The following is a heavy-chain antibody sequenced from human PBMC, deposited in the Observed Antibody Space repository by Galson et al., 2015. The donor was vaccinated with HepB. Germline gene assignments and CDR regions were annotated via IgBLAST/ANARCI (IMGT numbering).Heavy chain of an antibody. J-gene: IGHJ4*02. V-gene: IGHV3-23*01. D-gene: IGHD2-15*01. Sequence: SLRLSCAASGFSYSMYAMSWVRQAPGKGLEWVAALSGTGGRTHYADSVKGRFTISRDNSKNTLYLQMNSLRAEDTAVYYCAKKDRTATSTDYFDYWGQGTLVTVSS. CDR3: AKKDRTATSTDYFDY. CDR1: GFSYSMYA. CDR2: LSGTGGRT.